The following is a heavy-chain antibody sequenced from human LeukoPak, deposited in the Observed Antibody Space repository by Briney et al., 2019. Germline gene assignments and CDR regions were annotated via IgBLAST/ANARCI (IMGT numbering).Heavy chain of an antibody. Sequence: SETLSLTCTVSGGPISSSNYYWGWIRQPPGKGLEWIGNIYYSGSTYYKPSLKTRVTISVDTSKNQFSLKLTSVTAADTAVYYCARHASVDGNWPRPLDYWGQGSLVTVSS. CDR1: GGPISSSNYY. CDR3: ARHASVDGNWPRPLDY. V-gene: IGHV4-39*01. D-gene: IGHD6-19*01. CDR2: IYYSGST. J-gene: IGHJ4*02.